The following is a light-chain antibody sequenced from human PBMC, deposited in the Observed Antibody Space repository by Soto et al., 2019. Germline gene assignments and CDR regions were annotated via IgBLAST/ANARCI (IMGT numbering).Light chain of an antibody. Sequence: DIQMTQSPSSLSASVGDRVTITCRASQSISSYLNWYQQKPGKAPKLLIYAASSLQSGVPSRFSGSGSGTDFTLTISSLQPEDFATYCSQLCECTPIT. J-gene: IGKJ5*01. V-gene: IGKV1-39*01. CDR2: AAS. CDR3: QLCECTPIT. CDR1: QSISSY.